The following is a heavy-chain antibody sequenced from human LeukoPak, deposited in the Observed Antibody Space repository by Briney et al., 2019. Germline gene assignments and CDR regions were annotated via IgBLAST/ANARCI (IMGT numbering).Heavy chain of an antibody. J-gene: IGHJ6*02. CDR2: MNPNSGNT. CDR1: GYTFTSYD. V-gene: IGHV1-8*01. D-gene: IGHD6-13*01. Sequence: ASVKVSCKASGYTFTSYDINWVRQATGQGLEWMGWMNPNSGNTGYAQKFQGRVTMTRNTSISTAYMELSSLRSEDTAVYYCARGRSSWTLLHYYYYGMDVWGQGTTVTVSS. CDR3: ARGRSSWTLLHYYYYGMDV.